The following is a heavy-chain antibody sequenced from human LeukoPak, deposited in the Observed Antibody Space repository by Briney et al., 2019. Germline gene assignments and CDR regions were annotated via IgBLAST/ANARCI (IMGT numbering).Heavy chain of an antibody. CDR1: GFTVSSNY. Sequence: PGGSLRLSCAASGFTVSSNYMSWVRQAPGKGLEWVSVIYSGGSTYYADSVKGRFTISRDNSKNTLYLQMNSLRAEDTAVYYCARDGPLYYYDSSGYSTTTYGMDVWGQGTTVTVSS. D-gene: IGHD3-22*01. V-gene: IGHV3-53*01. J-gene: IGHJ6*02. CDR3: ARDGPLYYYDSSGYSTTTYGMDV. CDR2: IYSGGST.